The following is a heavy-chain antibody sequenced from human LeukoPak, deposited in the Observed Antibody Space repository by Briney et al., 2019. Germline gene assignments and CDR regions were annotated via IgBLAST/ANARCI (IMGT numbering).Heavy chain of an antibody. CDR3: ARASAYCGGDCYPDYNWFDP. CDR2: INPNSGGT. J-gene: IGHJ5*02. Sequence: AASVKVSCKASGNIFTGYYMHWVRQAPGQGLEWMGWINPNSGGTKYAQKFQGRVTMTRDTSITTAYMELSRLRSDDTAVYYCARASAYCGGDCYPDYNWFDPWGQGTLVTVSS. V-gene: IGHV1-2*02. D-gene: IGHD2-21*02. CDR1: GNIFTGYY.